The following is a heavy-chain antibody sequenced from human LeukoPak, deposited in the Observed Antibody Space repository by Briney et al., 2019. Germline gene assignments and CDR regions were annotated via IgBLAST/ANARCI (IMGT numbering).Heavy chain of an antibody. CDR2: ISSSSSYI. V-gene: IGHV3-21*01. D-gene: IGHD6-13*01. J-gene: IGHJ5*02. CDR1: GFTFSNYD. CDR3: ARGGSSWGNWFDP. Sequence: GGSLRLSCAASGFTFSNYDMNWVRQAPGKGLEWASSISSSSSYIYYADSVKGRFTISRDNSKNTLYLQMNSLRAEDTAVYYCARGGSSWGNWFDPWGQGTLVTVSS.